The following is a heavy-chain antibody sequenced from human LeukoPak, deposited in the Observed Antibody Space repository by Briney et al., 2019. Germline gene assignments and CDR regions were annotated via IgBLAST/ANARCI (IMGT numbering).Heavy chain of an antibody. V-gene: IGHV3-33*06. J-gene: IGHJ4*02. CDR2: IWFDGSNK. D-gene: IGHD3-22*01. CDR3: AKDIYYDSSGYRGYFDY. Sequence: GRSLRLSCAASGFTFRNYDMSWVRQAPGKGLEWVAVIWFDGSNKYYVDSVKGRFTVSRDNSKNTLYLQMNSLRAEDTAVYYCAKDIYYDSSGYRGYFDYWGQGTMVTVSS. CDR1: GFTFRNYD.